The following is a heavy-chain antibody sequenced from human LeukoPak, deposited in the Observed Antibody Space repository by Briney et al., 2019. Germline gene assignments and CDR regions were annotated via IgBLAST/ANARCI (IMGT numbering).Heavy chain of an antibody. CDR3: ARARGRGVISY. J-gene: IGHJ4*02. V-gene: IGHV4-34*01. CDR2: INHSGST. CDR1: GGSFSGYY. Sequence: SETLSLTCAVYGGSFSGYYWSWIRQPPGKGLEWIGEINHSGSTNYNPSLKSRVTISVDTSKNQFSLKLSSVTAADTAVYYCARARGRGVISYWGQGTLSPSPQ. D-gene: IGHD3-10*01.